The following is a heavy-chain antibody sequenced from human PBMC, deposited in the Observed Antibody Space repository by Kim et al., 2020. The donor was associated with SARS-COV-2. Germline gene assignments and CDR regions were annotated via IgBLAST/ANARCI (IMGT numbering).Heavy chain of an antibody. D-gene: IGHD3-16*02. V-gene: IGHV3-7*03. CDR3: AKDPARLGEVSFFRADY. CDR2: IKEDGSEK. Sequence: GGSLRLSCAASGFTFNTYWMSWVRQAPGKGLEWVANIKEDGSEKYYVDSVKGRFTISRDNAKNSLYLQMHSLRVEDTAVYYCAKDPARLGEVSFFRADYWGQGTKVTVSS. J-gene: IGHJ4*02. CDR1: GFTFNTYW.